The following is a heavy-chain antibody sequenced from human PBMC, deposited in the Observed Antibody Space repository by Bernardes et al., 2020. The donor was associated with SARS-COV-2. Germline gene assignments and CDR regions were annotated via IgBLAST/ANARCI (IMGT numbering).Heavy chain of an antibody. J-gene: IGHJ4*02. D-gene: IGHD1-26*01. CDR3: AREWEDYTSSLFDY. CDR2: ISYDGTTR. CDR1: GFTFSTFA. Sequence: GGSLRLSCAASGFTFSTFAMHWVRQAPDKGLEWVAIISYDGTTRYNTDSLKGRFTISRDNSKNTLFLQMNSLTTEDTAIYYCAREWEDYTSSLFDYWGQGTLVTVSS. V-gene: IGHV3-30-3*01.